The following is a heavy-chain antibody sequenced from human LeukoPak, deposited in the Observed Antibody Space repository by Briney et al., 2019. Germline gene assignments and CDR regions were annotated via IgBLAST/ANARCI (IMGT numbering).Heavy chain of an antibody. Sequence: SQTLSLTCTVSGGSISSGNYYWSWIRQPAGKGLEWVGRIYISGSTNYNPSLKSRVAISVDTSKNQFSLKLSSVTAADTAVYYCARGGGIYSSSSVVVWFDPWGHGTLVTVSS. D-gene: IGHD6-13*01. V-gene: IGHV4-61*02. CDR2: IYISGST. J-gene: IGHJ5*02. CDR3: ARGGGIYSSSSVVVWFDP. CDR1: GGSISSGNYY.